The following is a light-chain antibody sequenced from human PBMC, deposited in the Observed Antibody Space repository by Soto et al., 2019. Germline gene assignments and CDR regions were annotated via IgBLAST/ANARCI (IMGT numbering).Light chain of an antibody. CDR3: QSYDSTLSARYV. Sequence: QSALTQPPSASGSPGQSVTISCTGTSSDVGGYNYVSWYQQHPDKAPKLMIYEVSKRPSGVPDRFSASTSGTSASLAITGLQAEDEGDYYCQSYDSTLSARYVFGTGTKLTVL. V-gene: IGLV2-8*01. J-gene: IGLJ1*01. CDR2: EVS. CDR1: SSDVGGYNY.